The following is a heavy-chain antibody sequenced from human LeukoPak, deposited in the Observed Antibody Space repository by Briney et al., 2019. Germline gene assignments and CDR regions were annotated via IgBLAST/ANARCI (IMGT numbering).Heavy chain of an antibody. CDR3: ARLTQLSYADS. V-gene: IGHV5-51*01. D-gene: IGHD2-2*01. CDR2: IYPGDSKT. CDR1: GYSFTSYW. Sequence: GESLKISCKGSGYSFTSYWIGWVRQMPGKGLEWMGIIYPGDSKTRYGPSFQGQVTISADKSLSTAYLQWSSLEASDTAMYYCARLTQLSYADSWGQGTLVTVSS. J-gene: IGHJ4*02.